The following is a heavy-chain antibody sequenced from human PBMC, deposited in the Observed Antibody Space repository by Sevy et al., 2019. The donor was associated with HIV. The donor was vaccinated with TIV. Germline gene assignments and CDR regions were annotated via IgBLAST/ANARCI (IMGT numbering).Heavy chain of an antibody. D-gene: IGHD6-13*01. Sequence: SETPLTCSVSDDSINSYYWSWIRQPPGKGLQWIGYIYNNIGSTSYNPSLTSRVTISVDTSKNQFSLKLTSVTAADTAVYYCARGAVVIGTAATPVLDFWGQGSLVTVSS. J-gene: IGHJ4*02. V-gene: IGHV4-59*08. CDR3: ARGAVVIGTAATPVLDF. CDR2: IYNNIGST. CDR1: DDSINSYY.